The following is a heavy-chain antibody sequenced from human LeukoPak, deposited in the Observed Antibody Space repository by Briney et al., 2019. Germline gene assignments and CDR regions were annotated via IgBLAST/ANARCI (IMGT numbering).Heavy chain of an antibody. CDR2: TSGSGGTT. Sequence: GGSLRLSCAASGFTFINYIMSWVRQAPGKGLEWVSATSGSGGTTVYSDSVKGRFTVSRDNSRNTLYLQMNSLRAEDTAVYYCAKAIVGSSYRYYDYWGQGSLVTVSS. CDR3: AKAIVGSSYRYYDY. CDR1: GFTFINYI. J-gene: IGHJ4*02. D-gene: IGHD2-2*01. V-gene: IGHV3-23*01.